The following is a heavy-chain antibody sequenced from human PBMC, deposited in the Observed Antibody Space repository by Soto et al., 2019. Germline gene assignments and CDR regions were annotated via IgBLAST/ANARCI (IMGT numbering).Heavy chain of an antibody. J-gene: IGHJ6*02. CDR3: ARIGVTRGSLDYYYGMDV. CDR1: GFSLSNARMC. V-gene: IGHV2-26*01. CDR2: IFSNDEK. Sequence: QVTLKESGPVLVKPTETLTLTCTVSGFSLSNARMCVSWIRQPPGKALEWLAHIFSNDEKSYSTSLKSRLTISKDNSKSQVVLTMTNMDPVDTATYYCARIGVTRGSLDYYYGMDVWGQGTTVTVSS. D-gene: IGHD4-4*01.